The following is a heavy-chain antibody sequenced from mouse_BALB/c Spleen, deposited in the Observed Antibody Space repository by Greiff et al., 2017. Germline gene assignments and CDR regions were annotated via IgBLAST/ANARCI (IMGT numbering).Heavy chain of an antibody. V-gene: IGHV3-2*02. Sequence: EVQLVESGPGLVKPSQSLSLTCTVTGYSITSDYAWNWIRQFPGNKLEWMGYISYSGSTSYNPSLKSRISITRDTSKNQFFLQLNSVTTEDTATYYCARREIYDGYYGWFAYWGQGTLVTVSA. J-gene: IGHJ3*01. CDR3: ARREIYDGYYGWFAY. CDR2: ISYSGST. CDR1: GYSITSDYA. D-gene: IGHD2-3*01.